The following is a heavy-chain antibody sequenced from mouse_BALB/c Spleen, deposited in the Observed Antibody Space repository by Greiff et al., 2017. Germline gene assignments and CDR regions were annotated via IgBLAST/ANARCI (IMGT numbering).Heavy chain of an antibody. CDR1: GFSFTGYG. V-gene: IGHV2-6-7*01. Sequence: QVQLKESGPGLVAPSQSLSITCTVSGFSFTGYGVNWVRQPPGKGLEWLGMIWGDGSTDYNSALKSRLCISKDNSTSQAFLKMNSLQTDDTASYYCARDWPYRDGNSRTMDYWGQGTSVTVSS. D-gene: IGHD2-1*01. CDR2: IWGDGST. CDR3: ARDWPYRDGNSRTMDY. J-gene: IGHJ4*01.